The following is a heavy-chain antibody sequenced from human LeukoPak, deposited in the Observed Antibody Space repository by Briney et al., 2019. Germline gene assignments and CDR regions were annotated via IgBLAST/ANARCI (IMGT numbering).Heavy chain of an antibody. V-gene: IGHV3-64*01. J-gene: IGHJ4*02. CDR1: GFTFSSYA. D-gene: IGHD6-19*01. CDR2: ISSNGGST. CDR3: ARAQIAVAGTSVKYYFDY. Sequence: PGGSLRLSCAASGFTFSSYAMHWVRQAPGKGLEYVSAISSNGGSTYYANSVKGRFTISRDNSKNTLYLQMNSLRAEDTAVYYCARAQIAVAGTSVKYYFDYWGQGTLVTVSS.